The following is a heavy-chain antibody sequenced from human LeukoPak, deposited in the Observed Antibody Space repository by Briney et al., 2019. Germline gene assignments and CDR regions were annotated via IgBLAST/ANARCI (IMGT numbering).Heavy chain of an antibody. CDR1: GGTFSNYA. CDR3: ARDSARGGYDPYYYMDV. J-gene: IGHJ6*03. Sequence: SVKVSCKASGGTFSNYAISWVRQAPGQGLEWMGGIIPIFGTANYAQKFRGRVTITADKSTRTAYMELSSLSSDDTAVYFCARDSARGGYDPYYYMDVWGKGTTVTISS. V-gene: IGHV1-69*06. D-gene: IGHD5-12*01. CDR2: IIPIFGTA.